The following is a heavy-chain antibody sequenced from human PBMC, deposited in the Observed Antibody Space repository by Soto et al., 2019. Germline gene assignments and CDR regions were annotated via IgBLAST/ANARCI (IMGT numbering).Heavy chain of an antibody. Sequence: QVQLVESGGGVVQPGRSLRLSCAASGFTFSSYGMHWVRQAPGKGLEWVAVIWYDGSNKYYADSVKGRFTISRDNSKNTLYLQMSSLRAEDTAVYYCARDHRLDSSGYSRLFDYWGQGTLVTVSS. CDR3: ARDHRLDSSGYSRLFDY. V-gene: IGHV3-33*01. CDR2: IWYDGSNK. J-gene: IGHJ4*02. CDR1: GFTFSSYG. D-gene: IGHD3-22*01.